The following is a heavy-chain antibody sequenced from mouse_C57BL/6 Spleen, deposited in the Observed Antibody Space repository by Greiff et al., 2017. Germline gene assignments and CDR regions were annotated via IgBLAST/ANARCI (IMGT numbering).Heavy chain of an antibody. Sequence: QVQLQQSGPELVKPGASVKISCKASGYSFTSYYIHWVKQRPGQGLEWIGWIYPGSGNTKYNEKFKGKATLTADTSSSTAYMQLSSLTSEDSAVYYCAGAQVYAMDYWGQGTSVTVSS. J-gene: IGHJ4*01. CDR1: GYSFTSYY. CDR3: AGAQVYAMDY. D-gene: IGHD3-2*02. V-gene: IGHV1-66*01. CDR2: IYPGSGNT.